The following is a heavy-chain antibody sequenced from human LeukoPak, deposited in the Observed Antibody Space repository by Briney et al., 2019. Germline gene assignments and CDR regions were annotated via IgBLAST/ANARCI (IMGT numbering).Heavy chain of an antibody. V-gene: IGHV4-39*07. CDR1: GGSISSSSYY. Sequence: PSETLSLTCTVSGGSISSSSYYWGWIRQPPGKGLEWIGSIYYSGSTYYNPSLKSRVTISVDTSKNQFSLKLSSVIAADTAVYYCARAGMVRGISRNYYYMDVWGKGTTVTVSS. D-gene: IGHD3-10*01. J-gene: IGHJ6*03. CDR3: ARAGMVRGISRNYYYMDV. CDR2: IYYSGST.